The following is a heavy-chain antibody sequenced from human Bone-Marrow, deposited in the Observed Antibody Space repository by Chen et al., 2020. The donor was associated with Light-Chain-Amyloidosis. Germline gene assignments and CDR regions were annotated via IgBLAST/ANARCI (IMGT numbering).Heavy chain of an antibody. Sequence: EVHLEQSGPEAKKPGESLKIACKGSGDTFPNYWIGWVRQMPGKGLEWMGVIYPDDSDARYSPSFEGQVTISADKSITTAYLQWRSLKASDTAMYYCARRRDGYNFDYWGQGTLVTVSS. J-gene: IGHJ4*02. CDR3: ARRRDGYNFDY. V-gene: IGHV5-51*01. CDR1: GDTFPNYW. D-gene: IGHD5-12*01. CDR2: IYPDDSDA.